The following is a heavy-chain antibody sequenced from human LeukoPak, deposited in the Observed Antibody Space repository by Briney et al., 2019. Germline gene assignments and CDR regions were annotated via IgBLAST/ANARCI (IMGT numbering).Heavy chain of an antibody. J-gene: IGHJ6*04. Sequence: ASVKVSCKASGYTFTSYYMHWVRQAPGQGLDGMGIINPSGGSTSYAQKFQGRVTMTRDTSTSTVYMELSSLRSEDTAVYYCARVPALYGDYYYGMDVWGKGTTVTVSS. CDR1: GYTFTSYY. CDR2: INPSGGST. CDR3: ARVPALYGDYYYGMDV. V-gene: IGHV1-46*01. D-gene: IGHD4-17*01.